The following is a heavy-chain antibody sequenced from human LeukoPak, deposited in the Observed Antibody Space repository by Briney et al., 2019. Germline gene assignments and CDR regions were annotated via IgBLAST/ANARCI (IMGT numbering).Heavy chain of an antibody. Sequence: PGGSLRLSCEASGFTFSSYSMNWVRQAPGKGLEWVSSISTSSSYIYYADSVKGRFTISRDNAKNSLYLQMNSLRAEDTAVYYCARQVRDSSPGLYFDYWGQETLVTVSS. CDR1: GFTFSSYS. D-gene: IGHD3-22*01. CDR2: ISTSSSYI. J-gene: IGHJ4*02. CDR3: ARQVRDSSPGLYFDY. V-gene: IGHV3-21*01.